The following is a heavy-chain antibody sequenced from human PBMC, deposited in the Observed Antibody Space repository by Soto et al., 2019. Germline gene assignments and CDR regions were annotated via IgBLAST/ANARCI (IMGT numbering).Heavy chain of an antibody. D-gene: IGHD3-3*01. J-gene: IGHJ4*02. CDR1: GDSINSRHW. CDR3: ATRNFWSGTWTDRRLDY. CDR2: ISHSGST. V-gene: IGHV4-4*02. Sequence: NPSETLSLTCTVSGDSINSRHWWIWVRQPPGKGLEWIGQISHSGSTNYNPSLTSRVTISVDKSKNHFSLKLTSVTAADTAVYYCATRNFWSGTWTDRRLDYWGQGTLVTVSS.